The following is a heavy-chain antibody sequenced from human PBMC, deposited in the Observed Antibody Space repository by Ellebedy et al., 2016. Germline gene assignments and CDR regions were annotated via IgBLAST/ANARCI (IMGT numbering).Heavy chain of an antibody. CDR1: GYTFTSYY. D-gene: IGHD3-10*01. J-gene: IGHJ5*02. Sequence: ASVKVSCKASGYTFTSYYMHWVRQAPGQGLEWMGIINPSGGSTSYAQKFQGRVTMTEDTSTDTAYMELSSLRSEDTAVYYCASSQNEPLWFGEGNWFDPWGQGTLVTVSS. V-gene: IGHV1-46*01. CDR3: ASSQNEPLWFGEGNWFDP. CDR2: INPSGGST.